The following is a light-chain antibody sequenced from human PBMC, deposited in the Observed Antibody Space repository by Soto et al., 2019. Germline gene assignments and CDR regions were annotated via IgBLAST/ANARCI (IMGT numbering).Light chain of an antibody. CDR2: DAS. CDR1: QDISNY. V-gene: IGKV1-33*01. Sequence: DIQMTQSPSSLSASVGDRVTITCQARQDISNYLYWYQQKPGKAPKLLIYDASNLETGVPSRFSGSGSGTDFTFTISSLQPEDVATYYCQQYGDLLTFGPGTKVDLK. CDR3: QQYGDLLT. J-gene: IGKJ3*01.